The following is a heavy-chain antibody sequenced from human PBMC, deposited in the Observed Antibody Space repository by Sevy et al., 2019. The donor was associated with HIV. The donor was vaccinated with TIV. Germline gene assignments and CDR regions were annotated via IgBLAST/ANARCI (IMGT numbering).Heavy chain of an antibody. J-gene: IGHJ4*02. Sequence: GGSLRLSCAASGFTVSSNYMSWVRQAPGKGLEWVSVIYSGGSTYYADSVKGRFTISRDNSKNTLYLQMNSLRAEDTAVYYCARVSYDSKRDYWGQGTLVTVSS. D-gene: IGHD3-22*01. CDR1: GFTVSSNY. V-gene: IGHV3-53*01. CDR2: IYSGGST. CDR3: ARVSYDSKRDY.